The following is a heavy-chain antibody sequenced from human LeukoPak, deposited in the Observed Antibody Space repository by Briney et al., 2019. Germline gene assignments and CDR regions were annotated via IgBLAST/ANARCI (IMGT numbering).Heavy chain of an antibody. CDR3: ARGPRTGYSSGWYEGWFDP. CDR1: GFTFSSYA. D-gene: IGHD6-19*01. J-gene: IGHJ5*02. CDR2: ISYDGSNK. Sequence: GRSLRLSCAASGFTFSSYAMHWVRQAPGKGLEWVAVISYDGSNKYYADSVKGRFTISRDNSKNTLYLQMNSLRAEDTAVYYCARGPRTGYSSGWYEGWFDPWGQGTLVTVSS. V-gene: IGHV3-30*04.